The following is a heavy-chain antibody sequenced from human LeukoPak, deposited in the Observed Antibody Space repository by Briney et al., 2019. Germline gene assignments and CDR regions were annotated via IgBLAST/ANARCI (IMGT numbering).Heavy chain of an antibody. D-gene: IGHD3-9*01. Sequence: PSETLSLTCTVAGGSISSYYWNWIRQPAGKGLEWIGHISSSGSTNYDSSLKTRVTMSVDTSKNQFSLRLSSVTAADTAVHYCARGPPTSYWRFDYWGQGTLVTVSS. J-gene: IGHJ4*02. CDR3: ARGPPTSYWRFDY. CDR1: GGSISSYY. CDR2: ISSSGST. V-gene: IGHV4-4*07.